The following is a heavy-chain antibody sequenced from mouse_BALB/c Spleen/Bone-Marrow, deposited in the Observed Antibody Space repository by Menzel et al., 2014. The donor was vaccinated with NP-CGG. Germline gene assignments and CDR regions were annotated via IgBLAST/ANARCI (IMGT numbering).Heavy chain of an antibody. Sequence: QVQLQQPGAELVKPGASVKLSCKASGYTFTSYYMYWVKQRPGQGLEWIGEINHSNGYTNFNEKFKSKATLTVDKSSSTAYMQLSSLTSEDSAVYYCTREGAYWGQGTLVTVSA. CDR1: GYTFTSYY. J-gene: IGHJ3*01. CDR2: INHSNGYT. V-gene: IGHV1S81*02. CDR3: TREGAY.